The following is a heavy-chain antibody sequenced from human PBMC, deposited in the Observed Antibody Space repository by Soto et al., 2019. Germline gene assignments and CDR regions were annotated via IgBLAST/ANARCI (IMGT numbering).Heavy chain of an antibody. CDR3: ARDRRITPYDYYGMDV. J-gene: IGHJ6*02. V-gene: IGHV1-18*01. Sequence: QVQLVQSGAEVKKPGASVKVSCKASGYTFTSYGITWVRQAPGQGLEWMGWISAYNGNTNYAQNLQGRVTRTTDTATSTAYRELRSLRSDDTAVYDWARDRRITPYDYYGMDVWGQGTTVTVSS. CDR1: GYTFTSYG. CDR2: ISAYNGNT. D-gene: IGHD1-20*01.